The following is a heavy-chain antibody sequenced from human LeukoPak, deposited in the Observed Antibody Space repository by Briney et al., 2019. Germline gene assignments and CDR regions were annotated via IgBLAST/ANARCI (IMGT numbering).Heavy chain of an antibody. Sequence: PGGSLRLSCAVSGFSLTEYSMHWVRQAPGKGLEWVSSISSSSYIYYADSVKGRFTISRDNAKNSLYLQMNSLRAEDTAVYYCARGSTSLAAFDIWGQGTMVTVSS. D-gene: IGHD2-2*01. CDR1: GFSLTEYS. CDR2: ISSSSYI. V-gene: IGHV3-21*01. J-gene: IGHJ3*02. CDR3: ARGSTSLAAFDI.